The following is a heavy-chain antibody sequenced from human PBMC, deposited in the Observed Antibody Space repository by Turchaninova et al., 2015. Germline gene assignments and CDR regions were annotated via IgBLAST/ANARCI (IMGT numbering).Heavy chain of an antibody. D-gene: IGHD6-6*01. CDR1: GFTFSGSD. V-gene: IGHV3-73*01. J-gene: IGHJ4*02. Sequence: GGSLRLSCAASGFTFSGSDLTWVRQASGQGLEWVGRIKTKGENYATAYGASVRGRFIISRDDSKDMAYLQMNSLKTDDTAIYYCTRREGSSSFDDWGQGTLVTVSS. CDR3: TRREGSSSFDD. CDR2: IKTKGENYAT.